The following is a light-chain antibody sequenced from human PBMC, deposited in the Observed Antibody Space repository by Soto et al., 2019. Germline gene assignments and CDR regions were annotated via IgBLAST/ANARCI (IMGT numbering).Light chain of an antibody. J-gene: IGKJ1*01. CDR3: HQYNNWPWT. V-gene: IGKV3-15*01. Sequence: ETVMTQSPVTLSVSPGDTATLSCRASQRVSSHLAWYQQKPGQAPRLLIYAASTRATGIPVRFSGSGSETEFTLTIRSLQSEDFALIYCHQYNNWPWTFGQGTKVEIK. CDR1: QRVSSH. CDR2: AAS.